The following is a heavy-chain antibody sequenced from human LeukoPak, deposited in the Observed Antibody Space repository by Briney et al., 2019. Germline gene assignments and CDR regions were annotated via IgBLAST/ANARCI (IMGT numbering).Heavy chain of an antibody. D-gene: IGHD2-2*01. CDR3: ARVNPQRPDCSSTSCFVDAFDI. CDR2: INEDGSEK. Sequence: GGSLRLSCTVSAFASSRFWMSWVRQAPGKGLEWVANINEDGSEKWYVDSLKGRFTISRDNAKNSLSLQMNSLRAEDTAVYYCARVNPQRPDCSSTSCFVDAFDIWGQGTMVTVSS. CDR1: AFASSRFW. J-gene: IGHJ3*02. V-gene: IGHV3-7*01.